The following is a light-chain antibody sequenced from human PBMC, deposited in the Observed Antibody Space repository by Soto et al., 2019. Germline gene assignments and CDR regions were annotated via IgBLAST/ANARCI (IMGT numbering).Light chain of an antibody. CDR3: QQYNNWPLT. J-gene: IGKJ4*01. CDR2: GAS. V-gene: IGKV3-15*01. CDR1: QSVSSD. Sequence: EIVMTQSPATLSLSPGERATLSCRASQSVSSDLAWYHQKPGQAPRLLIYGASTRATGIPARFSGSGSGTEFTLTISSLQSEDSAVYYCQQYNNWPLTFGGGTKVDIK.